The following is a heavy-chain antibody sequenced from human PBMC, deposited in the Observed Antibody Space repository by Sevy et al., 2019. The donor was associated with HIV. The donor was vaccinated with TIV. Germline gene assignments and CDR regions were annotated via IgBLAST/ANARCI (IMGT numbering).Heavy chain of an antibody. J-gene: IGHJ4*02. D-gene: IGHD3-3*02. CDR3: ARVGFFGDRYFDY. Sequence: GGSLRLSCAASGFTFSSYWMSWVRQAPGKGLEWVANIKQDGSEKYYVDSVKGRFTISRDNAKNSLYLQMNSLRAEDTAVYYCARVGFFGDRYFDYWGQGTLVTVSS. CDR1: GFTFSSYW. V-gene: IGHV3-7*03. CDR2: IKQDGSEK.